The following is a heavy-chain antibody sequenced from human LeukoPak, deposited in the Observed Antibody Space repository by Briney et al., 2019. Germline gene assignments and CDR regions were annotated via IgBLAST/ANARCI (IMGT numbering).Heavy chain of an antibody. V-gene: IGHV3-64*01. CDR3: AREGGDS. CDR1: GFTFSRFG. D-gene: IGHD3-16*01. Sequence: GGSLRLSCAGSGFTFSRFGMRWVRQSPGKGLEHVSAISSDGGSTYYANSVKGRSAISRDNSKNTVYLQMASLREEDMAVYYCAREGGDSWGQGTLVTVSS. J-gene: IGHJ5*01. CDR2: ISSDGGST.